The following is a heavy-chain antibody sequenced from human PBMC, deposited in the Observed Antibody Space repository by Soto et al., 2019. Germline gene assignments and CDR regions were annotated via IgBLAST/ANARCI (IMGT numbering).Heavy chain of an antibody. V-gene: IGHV1-18*01. J-gene: IGHJ4*02. Sequence: QVHLVQSGAEVKKPGASVKVSCKGSGYAFTTYGITWVRQAPGQGLEWMGWISAHNGNTNYAQKLQGRVTVTRDTSASTAYMELRSLRSDDTAVYYCARGRYGDYWGQGALVTVSS. CDR1: GYAFTTYG. CDR2: ISAHNGNT. CDR3: ARGRYGDY. D-gene: IGHD1-1*01.